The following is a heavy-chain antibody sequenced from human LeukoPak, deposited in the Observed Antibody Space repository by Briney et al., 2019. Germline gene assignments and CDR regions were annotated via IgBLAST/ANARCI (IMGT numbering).Heavy chain of an antibody. CDR1: GLIVSRNY. Sequence: PGGSLRLSCGVSGLIVSRNYMSCVRQAPGEGLEWVSIIYTGGDTYYADSVKGRFTISRDNSNNTLYLQMNSLRAEDTGMYYCARDRRYSSSWYFWNWGQGTLVTVSS. D-gene: IGHD6-13*01. J-gene: IGHJ4*02. V-gene: IGHV3-53*01. CDR3: ARDRRYSSSWYFWN. CDR2: IYTGGDT.